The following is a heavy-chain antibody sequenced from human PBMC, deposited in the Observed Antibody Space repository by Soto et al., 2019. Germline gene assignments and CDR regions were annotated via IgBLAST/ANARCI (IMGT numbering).Heavy chain of an antibody. V-gene: IGHV3-9*01. Sequence: PGGSLRLSCAASGFTFDDYAMHWVRQAPGKGLEWVSGISWNSGSIGYADSVKGRFTISRDNAKNSLYLQMNSLRAEDTALYYCAKDKGGCSGGSCYYYYGMDVWGQGTTVTVSS. CDR1: GFTFDDYA. J-gene: IGHJ6*02. D-gene: IGHD2-15*01. CDR3: AKDKGGCSGGSCYYYYGMDV. CDR2: ISWNSGSI.